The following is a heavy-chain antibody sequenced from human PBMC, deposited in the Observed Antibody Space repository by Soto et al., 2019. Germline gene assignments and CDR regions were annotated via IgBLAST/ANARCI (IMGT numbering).Heavy chain of an antibody. J-gene: IGHJ6*02. Sequence: PGGSLRLSCAASGFTFDDYTMHWVRQAPGKGLEWVSLISWDGGSTYYADSVKGRFTISRDNSKNSLYLQMNSLRTEDTALYYCAKDSSGSYEGYYYGMDVWGQGTTVTVSS. CDR2: ISWDGGST. CDR1: GFTFDDYT. V-gene: IGHV3-43*01. D-gene: IGHD1-26*01. CDR3: AKDSSGSYEGYYYGMDV.